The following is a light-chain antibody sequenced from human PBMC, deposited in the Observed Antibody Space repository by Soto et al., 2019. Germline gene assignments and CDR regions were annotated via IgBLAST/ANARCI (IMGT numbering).Light chain of an antibody. V-gene: IGLV2-8*01. J-gene: IGLJ2*01. CDR2: EVR. CDR1: SSDVGAYNY. Sequence: QSVLTQPPSASGSPGQSVTISCTGTSSDVGAYNYVSWYQQHPGRAPKLRIYEVRKRPSGVSDRFSGYKSDNTASLTVSGLQAEDEADYYCSSYAGNNNFVVFGGGTKLTVL. CDR3: SSYAGNNNFVV.